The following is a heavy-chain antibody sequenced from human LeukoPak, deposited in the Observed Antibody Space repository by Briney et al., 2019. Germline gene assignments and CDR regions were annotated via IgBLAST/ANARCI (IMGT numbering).Heavy chain of an antibody. CDR2: IYPGDSDT. J-gene: IGHJ4*02. D-gene: IGHD6-13*01. CDR1: GYSFTSYW. Sequence: GESLQISCKGSGYSFTSYWIGWVRQMPGKGLEWMGIIYPGDSDTRYSPSVQGQVNMSANKSISTAYLQWSSLKASDTTMYYCARLSDSIAAAADWGQGTLVTVSS. V-gene: IGHV5-51*01. CDR3: ARLSDSIAAAAD.